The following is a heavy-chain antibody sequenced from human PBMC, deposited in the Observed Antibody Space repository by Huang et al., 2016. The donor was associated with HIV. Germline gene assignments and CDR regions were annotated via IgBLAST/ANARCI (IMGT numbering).Heavy chain of an antibody. CDR2: LNHRGHS. Sequence: QVQLQQWGAGLLKPSGALSLKCAVYGGSLSEHYWTWIRLSPGKRLVWIGELNHRGHSTYNPSLRSRVTMSVDMSKNQFSLNLTSLTAADTAVYYCARPRMTATSSDSTWSFFDSWGQGTLVIVSS. D-gene: IGHD2-21*02. CDR1: GGSLSEHY. CDR3: ARPRMTATSSDSTWSFFDS. J-gene: IGHJ4*02. V-gene: IGHV4-34*02.